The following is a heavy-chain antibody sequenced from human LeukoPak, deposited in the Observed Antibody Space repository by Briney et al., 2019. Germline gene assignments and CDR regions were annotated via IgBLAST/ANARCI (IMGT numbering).Heavy chain of an antibody. CDR2: ISTTSTTI. CDR3: ARDHRLGYFDY. Sequence: GGSLRLSCAASGFTFSSYVMNWIRQAPGKGLEWVSYISTTSTTIYYADSVKGRFTISRDNANNSLYLQINSLRAEDTAVYYCARDHRLGYFDYWGQGTLVTVSS. CDR1: GFTFSSYV. J-gene: IGHJ4*02. V-gene: IGHV3-48*03.